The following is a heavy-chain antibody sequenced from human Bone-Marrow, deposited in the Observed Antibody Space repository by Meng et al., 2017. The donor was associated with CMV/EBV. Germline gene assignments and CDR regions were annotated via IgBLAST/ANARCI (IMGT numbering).Heavy chain of an antibody. D-gene: IGHD3-3*01. CDR1: GYTFTSYG. Sequence: ASVKVSCKASGYTFTSYGISWVRQAPGQGLEWMGWISAYNGNTNYAQKFQGRVTMTTDTSTSTASMELRSLRFDDTAVYYCARSRFWSGYHNWFDPWGQGNLVTVDS. J-gene: IGHJ5*02. V-gene: IGHV1-18*01. CDR2: ISAYNGNT. CDR3: ARSRFWSGYHNWFDP.